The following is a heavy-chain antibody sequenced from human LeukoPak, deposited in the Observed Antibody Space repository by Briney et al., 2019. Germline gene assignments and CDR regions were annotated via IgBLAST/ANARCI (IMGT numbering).Heavy chain of an antibody. CDR3: ARGDIVVGPNPLWNAFDI. Sequence: GSLRLSCAASGFTFSSYGMSWVRQAPGKGLEWIGRIYTSGSTNYNPSLKSRVTMSVDTSKNQFSLKLSSVTAADTAVYYCARGDIVVGPNPLWNAFDIWGQGTMVTVSS. CDR2: IYTSGST. CDR1: GFTFSSYG. D-gene: IGHD2-2*01. J-gene: IGHJ3*02. V-gene: IGHV4-59*10.